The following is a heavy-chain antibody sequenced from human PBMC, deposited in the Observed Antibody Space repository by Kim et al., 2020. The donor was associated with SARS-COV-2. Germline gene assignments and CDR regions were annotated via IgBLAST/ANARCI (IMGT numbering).Heavy chain of an antibody. CDR1: GYSFTSYW. J-gene: IGHJ4*02. CDR2: IYPNDSDT. D-gene: IGHD6-13*01. V-gene: IGHV5-51*01. CDR3: ARPSSTWLPDY. Sequence: GESLKISCKDSGYSFTSYWIGWVRQMPGKGLEWMGIIYPNDSDTRYSPSFEGQVTISADKSISTAYLQWSSLKASDTAIYYCARPSSTWLPDYWGQGTLVIVSS.